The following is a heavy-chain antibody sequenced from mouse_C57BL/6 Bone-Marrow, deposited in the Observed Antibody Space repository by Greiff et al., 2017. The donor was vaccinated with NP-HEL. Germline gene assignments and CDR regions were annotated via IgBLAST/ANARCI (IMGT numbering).Heavy chain of an antibody. CDR2: IFPGSGST. CDR3: ARYWPSFTTVVATDYFDY. Sequence: VQLQQSGPELVKPGASVKISCKASGYTFTDYYINWVKQRPGQGLEWIGWIFPGSGSTYYNEKFKGKATLTVDKSSSTAYMLLSSLTSEDSAVYFCARYWPSFTTVVATDYFDYWGQGTTLTVSS. J-gene: IGHJ2*01. V-gene: IGHV1-75*01. D-gene: IGHD1-1*01. CDR1: GYTFTDYY.